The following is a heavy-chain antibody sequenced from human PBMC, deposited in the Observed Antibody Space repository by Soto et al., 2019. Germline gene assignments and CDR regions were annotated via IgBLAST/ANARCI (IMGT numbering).Heavy chain of an antibody. V-gene: IGHV3-30-3*01. CDR2: ISYDGSNK. CDR1: GFTFSSYA. J-gene: IGHJ6*02. D-gene: IGHD3-3*01. CDR3: ARAGERYYDFWSGPQTGAQNNYYYYGMDV. Sequence: GGSLRLSCAASGFTFSSYAMHWVRQAPGKGLEWVAVISYDGSNKYYADSVKGRFTISRDNSKNTLYLQMNSLRAEDTAVYYCARAGERYYDFWSGPQTGAQNNYYYYGMDVWGQGTTVTVSS.